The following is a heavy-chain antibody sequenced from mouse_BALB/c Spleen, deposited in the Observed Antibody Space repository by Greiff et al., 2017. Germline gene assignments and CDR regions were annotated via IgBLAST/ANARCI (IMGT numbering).Heavy chain of an antibody. CDR1: GYTFTSYW. V-gene: IGHV1-69*02. CDR2: IYPSDSYT. CDR3: TRSGYYGSSYWFAY. Sequence: QVQLQQPGAELVRPGASVKLSCKASGYTFTSYWINWVKQRPGQGLEWIGNIYPSDSYTNYNQKFKDKATLTVDKSSSTAYMQLSSPTSEDSAVYYCTRSGYYGSSYWFAYWGQGTLVTVSA. J-gene: IGHJ3*01. D-gene: IGHD1-1*01.